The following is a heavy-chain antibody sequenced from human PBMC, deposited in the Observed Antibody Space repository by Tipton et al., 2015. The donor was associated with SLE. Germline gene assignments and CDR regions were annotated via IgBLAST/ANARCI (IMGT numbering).Heavy chain of an antibody. J-gene: IGHJ5*02. CDR3: AREAKYSGSYYNWFDT. CDR1: GGSISSRDYH. V-gene: IGHV4-61*02. D-gene: IGHD1-26*01. CDR2: IYSSGST. Sequence: TLSLTCTVSGGSISSRDYHWSWIRQPAGKGLEWIGRIYSSGSTNENLSLKSRVSISKDTSKNQFSLKLSSVTAADTAVYYCAREAKYSGSYYNWFDTWGQGTLVTVSP.